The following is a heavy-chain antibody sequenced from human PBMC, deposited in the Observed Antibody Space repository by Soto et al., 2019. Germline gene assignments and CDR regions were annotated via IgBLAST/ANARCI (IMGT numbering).Heavy chain of an antibody. CDR1: GGSFSGYY. CDR2: INHSGST. CDR3: ARARAYSGSYSYLDY. J-gene: IGHJ4*02. D-gene: IGHD1-26*01. Sequence: SETLSLTCAVYGGSFSGYYWSWIRQPPGKGLEWIGEINHSGSTNYNPSLKSRVTISVDTSKNQFSLKLSSVTAADTAVYYCARARAYSGSYSYLDYWGQGTLVTVSS. V-gene: IGHV4-34*01.